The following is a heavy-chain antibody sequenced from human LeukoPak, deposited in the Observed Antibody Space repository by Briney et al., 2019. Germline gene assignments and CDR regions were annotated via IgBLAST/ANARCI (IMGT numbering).Heavy chain of an antibody. V-gene: IGHV5-10-1*01. J-gene: IGHJ4*02. CDR3: ARRGRSSSNFDF. D-gene: IGHD6-6*01. Sequence: GESLKISCKGSGYIFTSYWITWVRQMPGKGLEWLGMIDPTDSYTNYSPSFQGHVTISTDKSISTAYLQWSSLKASDTAIYYCARRGRSSSNFDFWGQGTLVTVSS. CDR1: GYIFTSYW. CDR2: IDPTDSYT.